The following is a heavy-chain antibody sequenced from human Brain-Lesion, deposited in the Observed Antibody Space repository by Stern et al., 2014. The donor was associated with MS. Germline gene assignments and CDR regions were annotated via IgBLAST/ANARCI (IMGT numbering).Heavy chain of an antibody. V-gene: IGHV4-39*01. D-gene: IGHD3-10*01. Sequence: VQLVESGPGLMKPSETLSLTCTVSGGSISSSSYYWGWIRQPPGKGLEWIGGIYYRGSTYYNPSLKSRVTISMDTSKNQFSLRLSSVTAADTAVYFCAKLWLGELPESPLDYGGQGTLVTVSS. CDR1: GGSISSSSYY. J-gene: IGHJ4*02. CDR3: AKLWLGELPESPLDY. CDR2: IYYRGST.